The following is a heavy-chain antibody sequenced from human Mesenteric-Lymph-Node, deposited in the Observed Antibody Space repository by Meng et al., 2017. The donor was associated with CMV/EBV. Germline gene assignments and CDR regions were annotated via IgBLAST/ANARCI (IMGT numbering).Heavy chain of an antibody. J-gene: IGHJ4*02. CDR3: ARGRGRWLQLGY. CDR2: INHSGST. CDR1: GGSFSGYY. Sequence: SETLSLTCAVYGGSFSGYYWSWIRQPPGKGLEWIGEINHSGSTNYNPSLKSRVTISVDTSKNQFSLKLSSVTAADTAVYYCARGRGRWLQLGYWGQGTLVTVS. D-gene: IGHD5-24*01. V-gene: IGHV4-34*01.